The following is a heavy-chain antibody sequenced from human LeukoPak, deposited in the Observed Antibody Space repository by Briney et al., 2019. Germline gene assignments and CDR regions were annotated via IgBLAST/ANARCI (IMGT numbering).Heavy chain of an antibody. V-gene: IGHV4-31*03. J-gene: IGHJ4*02. CDR1: GGSISSGGYY. D-gene: IGHD6-25*01. CDR2: IYYTGST. CDR3: ARGGRKFLPAN. Sequence: PSETLSLTCTVSGGSISSGGYYWNWIRQHPGKGLEWIGYIYYTGSTYYNPSLKSRVTISVYTSKNQFSLKLSSVTAADTAVYYCARGGRKFLPANWGQGTLVTVSS.